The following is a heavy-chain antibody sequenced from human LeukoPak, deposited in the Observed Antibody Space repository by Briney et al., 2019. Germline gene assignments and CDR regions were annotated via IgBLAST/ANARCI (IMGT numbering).Heavy chain of an antibody. J-gene: IGHJ4*02. Sequence: PSETLSLTCAVYGGSFSGYYWSWIRQPPGKGLEWIGEINHSGSTNYNPSLKSRVTISVDTSKNQFSLKLSSVTAADTAVYYCARTWLPRRITMVRGVKGIGYWGQGTLVTVSS. V-gene: IGHV4-34*01. CDR1: GGSFSGYY. D-gene: IGHD3-10*01. CDR2: INHSGST. CDR3: ARTWLPRRITMVRGVKGIGY.